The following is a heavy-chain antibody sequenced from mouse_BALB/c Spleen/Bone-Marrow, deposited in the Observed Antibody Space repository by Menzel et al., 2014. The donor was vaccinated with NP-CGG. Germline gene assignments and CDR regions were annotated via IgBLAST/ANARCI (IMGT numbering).Heavy chain of an antibody. J-gene: IGHJ4*01. CDR3: ARLEEGYGNYEGYYYALDY. CDR2: ISYSGIT. D-gene: IGHD2-10*02. CDR1: GDSITSGY. V-gene: IGHV3-8*02. Sequence: EVQLQQSGPSLVKPSQTLSLTCSVTGDSITSGYWNWIRKFPGNKLEYMGYISYSGITYYNPSLKSRISITRDTPRNQYYLQLNSVTTEDTATYFCARLEEGYGNYEGYYYALDYWGQGTSVTVSS.